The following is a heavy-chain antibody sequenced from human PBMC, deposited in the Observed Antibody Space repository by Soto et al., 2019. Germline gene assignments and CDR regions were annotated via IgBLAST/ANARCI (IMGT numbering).Heavy chain of an antibody. J-gene: IGHJ4*02. CDR2: ISAYNGNT. CDR1: GYTFTSYG. Sequence: QVQLVQSGAEVKKPGASVKVSCKASGYTFTSYGISWVRQAPGQGLEWMGWISAYNGNTNYAQKLQGRVTMTTDTATSTAYMELRSLRSDDTAVYYCARDSGYYDILTGYSNNFDYWGQGTLVTVSS. V-gene: IGHV1-18*01. D-gene: IGHD3-9*01. CDR3: ARDSGYYDILTGYSNNFDY.